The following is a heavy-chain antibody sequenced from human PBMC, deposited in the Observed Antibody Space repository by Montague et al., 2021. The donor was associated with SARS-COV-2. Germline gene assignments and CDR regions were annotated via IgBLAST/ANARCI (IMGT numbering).Heavy chain of an antibody. D-gene: IGHD3-10*01. CDR3: ARAAQKQYVLLWFGELLHGAFDI. CDR1: GFTFSSYA. V-gene: IGHV3-30-3*01. Sequence: SLRLSCVASGFTFSSYAMHLVRQAPGKGLERVAVISYDLSNKYYXDSXKGRFTISRDNSKNTLYLQMNSLRAEDTAVYYCARAAQKQYVLLWFGELLHGAFDIWGQGTMVTVSS. J-gene: IGHJ3*02. CDR2: ISYDLSNK.